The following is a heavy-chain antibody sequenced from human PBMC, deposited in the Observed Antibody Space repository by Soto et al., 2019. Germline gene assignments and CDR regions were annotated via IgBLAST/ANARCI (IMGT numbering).Heavy chain of an antibody. CDR3: ARGQEGVAATH. CDR2: VKDGGHT. CDR1: GGSLSGYY. D-gene: IGHD6-25*01. V-gene: IGHV4-34*01. J-gene: IGHJ4*02. Sequence: QVQLQQWGAGLLKPSETLSLNCAVTGGSLSGYYWSWIRQPPGKGLEWIGEVKDGGHTNYSPSLRGRVTLSSATSNNQFSLRLNSVTAADTGVYYCARGQEGVAATHWDQGSLVTVSS.